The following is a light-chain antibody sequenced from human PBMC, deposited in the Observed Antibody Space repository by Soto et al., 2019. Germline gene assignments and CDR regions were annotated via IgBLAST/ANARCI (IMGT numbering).Light chain of an antibody. J-gene: IGKJ1*01. CDR3: LQYHNLWA. CDR2: RAS. Sequence: ILMTQSPATLSVSPLEVADLSFRASQNIYYNVAWYQHRPGQAPRLLIYRASTRAPGVPARFSGSGSGTEFTLTISSLQTEDFTVYSCLQYHNLWAFGQGTKVDIK. CDR1: QNIYYN. V-gene: IGKV3-15*01.